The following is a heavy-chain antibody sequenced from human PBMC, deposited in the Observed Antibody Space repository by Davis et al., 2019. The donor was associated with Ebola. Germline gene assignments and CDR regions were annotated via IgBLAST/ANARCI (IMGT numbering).Heavy chain of an antibody. CDR1: GDSVSSHSAA. Sequence: SQTLSLTCAISGDSVSSHSAAWNWIRQSPSRGLEWLGRTYYRSKWYNDYAVSVKSRITINPDTSKNQFSLKLSSVTAADTAVYYCARLLYYDFWSGYSRNRGYFDYWGQGTLVTVSS. J-gene: IGHJ4*02. CDR3: ARLLYYDFWSGYSRNRGYFDY. D-gene: IGHD3-3*01. V-gene: IGHV6-1*01. CDR2: TYYRSKWYN.